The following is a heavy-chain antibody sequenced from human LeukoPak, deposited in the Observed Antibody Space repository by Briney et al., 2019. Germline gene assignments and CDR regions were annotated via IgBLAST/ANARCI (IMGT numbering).Heavy chain of an antibody. D-gene: IGHD4-23*01. V-gene: IGHV3-48*01. Sequence: GGSLRLSCAASGFTFSSYTMNWVRQAPGKGLEWISYISSSSNTISYADPVKGRFTISRDNAKNSLYLQMNSLRAEDTAVYYCARNRWYAFDYWGQGTLATVSS. CDR3: ARNRWYAFDY. J-gene: IGHJ4*02. CDR2: ISSSSNTI. CDR1: GFTFSSYT.